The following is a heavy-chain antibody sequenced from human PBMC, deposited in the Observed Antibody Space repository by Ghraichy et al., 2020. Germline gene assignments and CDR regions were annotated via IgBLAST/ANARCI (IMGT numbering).Heavy chain of an antibody. CDR1: GFTFSSYA. V-gene: IGHV3-23*01. J-gene: IGHJ4*02. Sequence: GGSLRLSCAASGFTFSSYALTWVRQAPGKGLEWVSAISASGGRTYYPDSVRGRFTIYRDNSRNTLYLQMNSLRVEDTAVYHCARGDSYYDFLLEYWGQGTLVTVSS. CDR2: ISASGGRT. D-gene: IGHD3/OR15-3a*01. CDR3: ARGDSYYDFLLEY.